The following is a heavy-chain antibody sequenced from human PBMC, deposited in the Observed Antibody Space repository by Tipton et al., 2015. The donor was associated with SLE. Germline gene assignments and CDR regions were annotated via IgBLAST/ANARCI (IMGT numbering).Heavy chain of an antibody. D-gene: IGHD3-3*01. J-gene: IGHJ4*02. CDR2: VYYTGFT. V-gene: IGHV4-59*11. CDR3: AREVGKAFWSGYSN. Sequence: TLSLTCTVSGGSISPHYWTWIRQPPGKGLEWIGYVYYTGFTSYNPSLKSRVTISLDTSKNQFSLKLTSATAADTARYYCAREVGKAFWSGYSNWGQGTMVTVSS. CDR1: GGSISPHY.